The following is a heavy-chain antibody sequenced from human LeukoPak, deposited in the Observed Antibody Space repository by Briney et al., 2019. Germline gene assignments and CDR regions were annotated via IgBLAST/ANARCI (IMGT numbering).Heavy chain of an antibody. CDR2: INPNSGDT. J-gene: IGHJ6*03. D-gene: IGHD2-8*01. CDR1: GYSFTCYY. V-gene: IGHV1-2*02. CDR3: ARGGLRVMVYRLYYMDV. Sequence: GASVKVSCKASGYSFTCYYMHWVRQAPGQGLEWMGWINPNSGDTKYAQKFQGRVTMTRDTSISTAYMELTRLRSDDTAVYYCARGGLRVMVYRLYYMDVWGKGTTVTVSS.